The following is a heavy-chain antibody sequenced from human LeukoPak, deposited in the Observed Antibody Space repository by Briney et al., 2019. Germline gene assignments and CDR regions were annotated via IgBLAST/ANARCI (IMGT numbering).Heavy chain of an antibody. V-gene: IGHV4-39*01. Sequence: SETLSLTCTVSGGSIGSSSYYWGWIRQPPGKGLEWIATIYYSGSTYYNPSLKSRVTISVDTSKNQFSLKLSSVTAADTAVYYCARLRKYSSGWSDYFDYWGQGTLVTVSS. CDR2: IYYSGST. CDR1: GGSIGSSSYY. J-gene: IGHJ4*02. D-gene: IGHD6-19*01. CDR3: ARLRKYSSGWSDYFDY.